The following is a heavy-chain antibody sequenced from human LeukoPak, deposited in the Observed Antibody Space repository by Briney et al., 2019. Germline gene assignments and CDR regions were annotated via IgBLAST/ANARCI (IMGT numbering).Heavy chain of an antibody. V-gene: IGHV3-74*01. CDR2: INSDGSST. J-gene: IGHJ4*02. CDR3: ARDFRGYYGSGSLGG. CDR1: GFTFSSYW. Sequence: GGSLGLSCAASGFTFSSYWMHWVRQAPGKGLVWVSRINSDGSSTSYADSVKGRFTISRDNAKNTLYLQMNSLRAEDTAVYYCARDFRGYYGSGSLGGWGQGTLVTVSS. D-gene: IGHD3-10*01.